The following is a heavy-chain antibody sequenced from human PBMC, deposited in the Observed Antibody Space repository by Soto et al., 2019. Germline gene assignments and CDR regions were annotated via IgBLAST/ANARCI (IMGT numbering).Heavy chain of an antibody. CDR2: IYDGGST. V-gene: IGHV4-30-2*01. Sequence: QLQLQESGSGLVKPSQTLSLTCAVSGGSISRGSVSWSWIRQPSGKGLEWIGYIYDGGSTYYNPSLKSRVTISLDRSKNQFSLKLSSVTAADTAVYYCARGAYYGSGRESAPFDYWGQGTLVTVSS. J-gene: IGHJ4*02. CDR1: GGSISRGSVS. D-gene: IGHD3-10*01. CDR3: ARGAYYGSGRESAPFDY.